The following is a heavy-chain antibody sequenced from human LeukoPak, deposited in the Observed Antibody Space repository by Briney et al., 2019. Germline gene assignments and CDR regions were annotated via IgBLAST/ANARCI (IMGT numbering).Heavy chain of an antibody. CDR1: GFTFSTYA. J-gene: IGHJ4*02. CDR2: ISGSGGST. CDR3: AKAQRSSGSLNYFDY. V-gene: IGHV3-23*01. Sequence: PGGSLRLSCATSGFTFSTYAMTWVRQAPGKGLEWVSGISGSGGSTYYADSVKGRFSISRDNSKNTLYLQMNSLTAEDTAVYYCAKAQRSSGSLNYFDYWGQGTLVTVSS. D-gene: IGHD6-19*01.